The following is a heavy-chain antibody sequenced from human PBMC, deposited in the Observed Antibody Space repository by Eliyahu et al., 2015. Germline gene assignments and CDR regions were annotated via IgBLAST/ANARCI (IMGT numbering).Heavy chain of an antibody. V-gene: IGHV3-30*18. CDR1: GFXFGAYG. J-gene: IGHJ4*01. Sequence: QVQLVESGGGVVQPGRSLRLSXAASGFXFGAYGMHXVRQAPGKGLEGLTSISYDGDDKYYAPSVTGRFAISRDNSKNTLYLEISSLRDEDTAVYYCAKDXQSIVLIPAAPEYWGQGTLVTVSS. D-gene: IGHD2-2*01. CDR2: ISYDGDDK. CDR3: AKDXQSIVLIPAAPEY.